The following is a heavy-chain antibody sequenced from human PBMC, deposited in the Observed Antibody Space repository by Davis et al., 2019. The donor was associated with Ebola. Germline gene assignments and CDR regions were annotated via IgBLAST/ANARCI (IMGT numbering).Heavy chain of an antibody. CDR3: LYGMDV. CDR1: GFTFSSYA. CDR2: ISSSSSYT. J-gene: IGHJ6*02. Sequence: GESLKISCAASGFTFSSYAMSWVRQAPGKGLEWVSYISSSSSYTNYADSVKGRFTISRDNAKNSLYLQMNSLRAEDTAVYYCLYGMDVWGQGTTVTVSS. V-gene: IGHV3-21*05.